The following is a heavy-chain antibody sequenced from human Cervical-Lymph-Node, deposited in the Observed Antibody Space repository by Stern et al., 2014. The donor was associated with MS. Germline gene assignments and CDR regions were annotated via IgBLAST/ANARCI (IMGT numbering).Heavy chain of an antibody. Sequence: VQLVESGAEMKPPGASVKVSCMASGYSFPSYFIIWVRPSPGQGLEWMGIINPSAGNTNYAQKFQGRVVMTSDTSTGTVYLELSSLRSEDTAVYYCARDEGADYWGQGTLVTVSS. CDR2: INPSAGNT. J-gene: IGHJ4*02. V-gene: IGHV1-46*01. CDR3: ARDEGADY. CDR1: GYSFPSYF.